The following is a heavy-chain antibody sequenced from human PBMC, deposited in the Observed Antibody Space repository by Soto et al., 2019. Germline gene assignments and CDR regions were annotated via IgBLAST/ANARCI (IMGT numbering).Heavy chain of an antibody. CDR1: GGTFSSYT. CDR3: AKDRSEYSSTYYGMDV. CDR2: IIPILGIA. V-gene: IGHV1-69*04. D-gene: IGHD6-6*01. J-gene: IGHJ6*02. Sequence: SVKVSCKASGGTFSSYTISWVRQAPGQGLEWMGRIIPILGIANYAQKFQGRVTITADKSTSTAYMELSSLRSEDTAVYYCAKDRSEYSSTYYGMDVWGQGTKVTVSS.